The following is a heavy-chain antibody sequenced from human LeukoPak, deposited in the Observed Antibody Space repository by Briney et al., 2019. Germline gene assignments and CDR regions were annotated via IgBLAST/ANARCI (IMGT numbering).Heavy chain of an antibody. CDR1: GFTVSSNY. Sequence: PGGSLRLSCVASGFTVSSNYVSWVRQAPGKGLEWVSVIYSGGTTYYADSVKGRFTISRDNSKNTLYLQMNSLRAEDTAVYYCAAYDFWSGYSAGIDYWGQGTLVTVSS. V-gene: IGHV3-53*01. D-gene: IGHD3-3*01. CDR2: IYSGGTT. J-gene: IGHJ4*02. CDR3: AAYDFWSGYSAGIDY.